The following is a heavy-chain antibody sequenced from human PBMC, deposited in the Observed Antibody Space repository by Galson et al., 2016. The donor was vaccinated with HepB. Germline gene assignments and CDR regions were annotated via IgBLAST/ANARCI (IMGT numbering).Heavy chain of an antibody. V-gene: IGHV1-18*01. J-gene: IGHJ4*02. CDR3: VREKAVAEREY. CDR1: GYTFINYG. CDR2: ISAYNRNT. D-gene: IGHD6-19*01. Sequence: SVKVSCKASGYTFINYGITWVRQAPGQGLEWVGWISAYNRNTNSAQHVQGRVTMTTDTSTSTAYMELRSLRSDDTAVYYCVREKAVAEREYWGQGTLVTVSS.